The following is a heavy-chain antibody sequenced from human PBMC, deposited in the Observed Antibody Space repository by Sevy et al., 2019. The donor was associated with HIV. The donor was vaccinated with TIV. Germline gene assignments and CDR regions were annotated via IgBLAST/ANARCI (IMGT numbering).Heavy chain of an antibody. J-gene: IGHJ4*02. CDR2: LSFGCGKI. CDR1: GFAFYEYS. Sequence: GSLRLSCAASGFAFYEYSMSWIRQAPGKGLEWVATLSFGCGKINYADSVKGRFTISRDNSKNSFYLQMDNLRVEDSALYYCAREGCSRPHDYWGQGTRVTVSS. V-gene: IGHV3-23*01. CDR3: AREGCSRPHDY. D-gene: IGHD2-8*01.